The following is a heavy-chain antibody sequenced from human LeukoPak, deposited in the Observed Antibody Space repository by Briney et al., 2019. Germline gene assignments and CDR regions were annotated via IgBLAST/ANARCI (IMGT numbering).Heavy chain of an antibody. CDR1: GYSISSGYY. D-gene: IGHD3-22*01. CDR2: IYHSGSI. Sequence: SETLSLTCTVSGYSISSGYYWGWIRQPPGKGLEWIGSIYHSGSIYYNPSLKSRVTISVDTSKNQFSLKLSSVTAADTAVYYCARAPSDSSGYSSYYYYMDVWGKGTTVTVSS. CDR3: ARAPSDSSGYSSYYYYMDV. V-gene: IGHV4-38-2*02. J-gene: IGHJ6*03.